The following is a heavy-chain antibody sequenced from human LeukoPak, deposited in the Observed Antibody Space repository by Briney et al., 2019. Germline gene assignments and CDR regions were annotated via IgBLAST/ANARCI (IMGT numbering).Heavy chain of an antibody. Sequence: SQTLSLICTVSGGSISSGDYYWSWIRQPPGKGLEWIGYIYYSGYTYYNPSLKSRVTISVDTSKNQFSLKLSSVTAADTAVYYCARVRYCSGGSCYTFDYWGQGTPVTDSS. D-gene: IGHD2-15*01. J-gene: IGHJ4*02. CDR1: GGSISSGDYY. CDR3: ARVRYCSGGSCYTFDY. V-gene: IGHV4-30-4*01. CDR2: IYYSGYT.